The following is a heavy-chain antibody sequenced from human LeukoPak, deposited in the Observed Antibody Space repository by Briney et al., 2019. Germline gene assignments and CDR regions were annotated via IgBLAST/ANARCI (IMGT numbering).Heavy chain of an antibody. CDR1: GYTFTSYD. V-gene: IGHV1-8*03. Sequence: GASVKVSCKASGYTFTSYDINWVRQATGQGLEWMGWINPNSGNTGYAQKFQGRVTITRNTSISTAYMELSSLRSEDTAVYYCARGPRWAKTNFDYWGQGTLVTVSS. CDR3: ARGPRWAKTNFDY. CDR2: INPNSGNT. J-gene: IGHJ4*02. D-gene: IGHD4-23*01.